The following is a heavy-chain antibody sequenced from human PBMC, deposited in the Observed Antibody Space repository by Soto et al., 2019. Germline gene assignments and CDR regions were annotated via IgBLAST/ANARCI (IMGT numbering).Heavy chain of an antibody. CDR1: GFTVSSNY. J-gene: IGHJ4*02. V-gene: IGHV3-66*01. CDR2: IYSGGST. D-gene: IGHD4-17*01. Sequence: EVQLVESGGGLVQPGGSLRLSCAASGFTVSSNYMSWVRQAPGKGLEWVSVIYSGGSTYYADSVKGRFTISRDNSKNTLYLQMNSLRAEDTAVYYCARVGGGDYVVTLDYWGQGTLVTVSS. CDR3: ARVGGGDYVVTLDY.